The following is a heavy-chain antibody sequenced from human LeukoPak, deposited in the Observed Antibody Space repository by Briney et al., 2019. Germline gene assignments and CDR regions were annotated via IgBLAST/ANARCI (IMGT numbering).Heavy chain of an antibody. CDR3: AKDGGLWVSAHWGDS. D-gene: IGHD7-27*01. CDR1: GFTFGSYP. Sequence: GGSLRLSCAASGFTFGSYPMSWVRQAPGKGLEWVSTITTSDGNTYYADSVKGRFTVSRDNSKNTLFLQMNSLRAEDTAVYYCAKDGGLWVSAHWGDSWGRGTLVTVSS. J-gene: IGHJ4*02. CDR2: ITTSDGNT. V-gene: IGHV3-23*01.